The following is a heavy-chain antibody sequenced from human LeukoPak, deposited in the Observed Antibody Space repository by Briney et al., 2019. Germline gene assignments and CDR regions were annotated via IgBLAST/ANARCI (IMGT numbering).Heavy chain of an antibody. Sequence: PSETLSLTCAVYGGSFSGYDWSWIRQPPGKGLEWIGEINHSGSTNYNPSLKSRVTISVDTSKNQFSLKLSSVTAADTAVYYCARARLVVVPAARSTYYYGMDVWGQGTTVTVSS. CDR1: GGSFSGYD. CDR2: INHSGST. D-gene: IGHD2-2*01. CDR3: ARARLVVVPAARSTYYYGMDV. J-gene: IGHJ6*02. V-gene: IGHV4-34*01.